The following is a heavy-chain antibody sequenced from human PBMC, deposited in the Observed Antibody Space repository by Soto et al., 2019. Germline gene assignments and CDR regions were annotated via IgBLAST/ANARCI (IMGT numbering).Heavy chain of an antibody. D-gene: IGHD1-26*01. CDR1: GDSISSSNW. V-gene: IGHV4-4*02. Sequence: QVQLQESGPGLVKPSGTLSLTCAVSGDSISSSNWWSWVRQPPGKGLEWIGEIYHSGSTNYNPSPKXRXTXSXXKPKNQFSLNLNSVTAADTAVYYCARHSGSYFRDYWGQGTLVTVSS. CDR3: ARHSGSYFRDY. J-gene: IGHJ4*02. CDR2: IYHSGST.